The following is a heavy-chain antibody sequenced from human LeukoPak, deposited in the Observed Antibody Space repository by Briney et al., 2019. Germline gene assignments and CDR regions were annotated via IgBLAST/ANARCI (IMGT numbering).Heavy chain of an antibody. CDR3: ARHRSGWLQSSFDY. V-gene: IGHV4-38-2*02. D-gene: IGHD5-24*01. CDR1: GYSISTGYY. CDR2: INHSGST. Sequence: SETLSLTCTVSGYSISTGYYWGWIRQPPGKGLEWIREINHSGSTNYNPSLKSRVTISVDTSKNQFSLKLSSVTAADTAVYYCARHRSGWLQSSFDYWGQGTLVTVSS. J-gene: IGHJ4*02.